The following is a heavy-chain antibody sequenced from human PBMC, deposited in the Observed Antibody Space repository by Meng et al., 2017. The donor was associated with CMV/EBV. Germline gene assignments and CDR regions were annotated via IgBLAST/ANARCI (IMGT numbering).Heavy chain of an antibody. V-gene: IGHV3-21*01. CDR1: GFTFSSYS. CDR2: ISSSSSYI. Sequence: GEYLKISCAASGFTFSSYSMNWVRQAPGKGLEWVSSISSSSSYIYYADSVKGRFTISRDNAKNSLYLQMNSLRAEDTAVYYCARGIYSGYDSHYYYGMDVWGQGTTVTVSS. J-gene: IGHJ6*02. D-gene: IGHD5-12*01. CDR3: ARGIYSGYDSHYYYGMDV.